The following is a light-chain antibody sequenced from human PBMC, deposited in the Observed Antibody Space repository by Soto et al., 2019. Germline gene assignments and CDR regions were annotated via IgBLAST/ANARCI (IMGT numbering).Light chain of an antibody. V-gene: IGKV3-11*01. CDR3: QQYGIAPT. CDR1: QRIANY. J-gene: IGKJ5*01. CDR2: HAS. Sequence: EIVLTQSPATLSLSPGESATLSCRASQRIANYLAWYKQKPGQAPRLLIYHASNRASGIPARFSGSGSGTNFTLTISSLEPEDFAIYYCQQYGIAPTFGQRTRLEIK.